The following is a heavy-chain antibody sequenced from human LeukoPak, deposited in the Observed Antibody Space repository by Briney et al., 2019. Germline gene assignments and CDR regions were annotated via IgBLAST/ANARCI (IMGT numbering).Heavy chain of an antibody. J-gene: IGHJ4*02. CDR1: GGSISSYY. Sequence: PSETLSLTCTVSGGSISSYYWSWVRQPAGKGLEWIGRVYTSGSTNYNPSLKSRVTMSVDTSKNQFSLKLSSVTAADTAVYYCARGVSDARNFHFDYWGQGTLVTVSS. CDR3: ARGVSDARNFHFDY. D-gene: IGHD2-21*02. V-gene: IGHV4-4*07. CDR2: VYTSGST.